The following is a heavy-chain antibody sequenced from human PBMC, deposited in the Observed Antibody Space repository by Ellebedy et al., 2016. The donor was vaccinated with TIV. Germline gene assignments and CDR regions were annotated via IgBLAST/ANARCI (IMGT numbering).Heavy chain of an antibody. V-gene: IGHV3-23*01. J-gene: IGHJ6*02. CDR1: GFTFSSYA. CDR2: ISGSGGST. D-gene: IGHD6-19*01. CDR3: AKVDSSGWSYYYYGMDV. Sequence: GESLKISCAASGFTFSSYAMSWVRQAPGKGLEWVSAISGSGGSTYYADSVKGRFTISRDNSKNTLYLQMNSLRAEDTAVYYCAKVDSSGWSYYYYGMDVWGQGTTVTVSS.